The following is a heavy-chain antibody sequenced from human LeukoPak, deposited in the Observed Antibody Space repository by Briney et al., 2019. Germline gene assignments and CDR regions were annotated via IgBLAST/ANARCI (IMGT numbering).Heavy chain of an antibody. CDR2: IRYDGSNK. CDR1: GFTFSSYG. Sequence: PGGSLRLSCAASGFTFSSYGMHRVRQAPGKGLEWVAFIRYDGSNKYYADSVKGRFTISRDNSKNTLYLQMNSLRAEDTAVYYCAKTRVGVARYFQHWGQGTLVTVSS. V-gene: IGHV3-30*02. J-gene: IGHJ1*01. D-gene: IGHD3-10*01. CDR3: AKTRVGVARYFQH.